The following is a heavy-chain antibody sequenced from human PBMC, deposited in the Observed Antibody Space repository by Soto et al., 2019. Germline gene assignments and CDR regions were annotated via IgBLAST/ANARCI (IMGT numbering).Heavy chain of an antibody. V-gene: IGHV1-69*01. CDR3: ARVDYDSTYGFYYYGLDV. J-gene: IGHJ6*02. D-gene: IGHD3-10*01. CDR1: GGTFSSYS. CDR2: IIPILNTA. Sequence: QVHLVQSGAEVKKPGSSVRVSCKTSGGTFSSYSFTWVRQAPGQGLEWMGEIIPILNTANFAQKFQSRVTSTADEPTSTVYMDLSSLSTDDTAVDYCARVDYDSTYGFYYYGLDVWGQGTTVTVSS.